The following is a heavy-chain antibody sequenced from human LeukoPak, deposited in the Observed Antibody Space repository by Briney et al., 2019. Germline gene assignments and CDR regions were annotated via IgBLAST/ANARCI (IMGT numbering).Heavy chain of an antibody. CDR2: IYYSGST. D-gene: IGHD6-13*01. CDR1: GGSISSSSYY. Sequence: SETLSLTCTVSGGSISSSSYYWGWIRQPPGKGLEWIGSIYYSGSTYYNPSLKSRVTISVDTSKNQFSLKLSSVTAADTAVYYCARVAQYSSSLPFDYWGQGTLVTVSS. J-gene: IGHJ4*02. V-gene: IGHV4-39*01. CDR3: ARVAQYSSSLPFDY.